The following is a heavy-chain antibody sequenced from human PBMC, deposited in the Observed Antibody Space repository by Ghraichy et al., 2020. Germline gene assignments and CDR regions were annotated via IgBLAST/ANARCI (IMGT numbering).Heavy chain of an antibody. Sequence: ASVKVSCKASGYTFTSYGISWVRQAPGQGLEWMGWISAYNGNTNYAQKLQGRVTMTTDTSTSTAYMELRSLRSDDTAVYYCASGVGYYDILTGYYPPLGYWGQGTLVTVSS. V-gene: IGHV1-18*01. CDR3: ASGVGYYDILTGYYPPLGY. J-gene: IGHJ4*02. CDR1: GYTFTSYG. CDR2: ISAYNGNT. D-gene: IGHD3-9*01.